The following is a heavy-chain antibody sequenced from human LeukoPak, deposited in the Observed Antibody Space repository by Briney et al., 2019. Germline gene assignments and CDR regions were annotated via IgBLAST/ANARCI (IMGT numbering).Heavy chain of an antibody. CDR2: INHSGST. D-gene: IGHD3-9*01. V-gene: IGHV4-34*01. Sequence: SETLSLTCAVYGGSFSGYYWSWIRQPPGKGLEWIGEINHSGSTNYNPSLKSRVTISVDTSKNQFSLKLSSVTAADTAVYYCARQRRYFDWLLPLSPFDYWGQGTLVTVSS. J-gene: IGHJ4*02. CDR1: GGSFSGYY. CDR3: ARQRRYFDWLLPLSPFDY.